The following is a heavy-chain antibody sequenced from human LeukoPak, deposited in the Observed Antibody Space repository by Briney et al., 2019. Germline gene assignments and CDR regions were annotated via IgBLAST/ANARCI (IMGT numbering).Heavy chain of an antibody. V-gene: IGHV3-23*01. CDR2: ISGGGGST. Sequence: PGGSLRLSCAASGFTFSNYAMSWVRQAPGKGVEWVSGISGGGGSTYYADSVKGRFTISRDESKNTLYLQMNSLRAEDTAVYYCAKYLIAAANAYFDYWGQGTLVTVSS. D-gene: IGHD2-21*01. CDR3: AKYLIAAANAYFDY. J-gene: IGHJ4*02. CDR1: GFTFSNYA.